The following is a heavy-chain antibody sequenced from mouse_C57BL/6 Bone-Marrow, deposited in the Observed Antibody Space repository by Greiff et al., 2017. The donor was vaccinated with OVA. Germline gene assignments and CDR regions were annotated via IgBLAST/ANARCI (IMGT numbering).Heavy chain of an antibody. D-gene: IGHD1-1*01. CDR1: GYTFTSYW. V-gene: IGHV1-61*01. J-gene: IGHJ2*01. CDR3: ARFTTVAH. Sequence: QVQLQQPGPDLVRPWSSVTLSCKASGYTFTSYWMDWVKQRPGQGLEWIGNIYPSDSATHYNKKFKDKVTWTVDKSTSPAYMQLSSLTSEDSAVYYCARFTTVAHWGQGTTLTVSS. CDR2: IYPSDSAT.